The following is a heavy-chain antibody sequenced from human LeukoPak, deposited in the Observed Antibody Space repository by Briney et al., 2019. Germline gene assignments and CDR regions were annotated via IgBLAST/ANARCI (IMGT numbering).Heavy chain of an antibody. V-gene: IGHV1-46*01. Sequence: GASVKVSCKASGYTFTSYYMHWVRQAPGQGLAWMGIINPSGGSTSYAQKFQGRVTMTRDTSISTAYMELSRLRSDDTAVYYCARGVYSSSSFYYYGMDVWGQGTTVTVSS. CDR3: ARGVYSSSSFYYYGMDV. CDR1: GYTFTSYY. CDR2: INPSGGST. J-gene: IGHJ6*02. D-gene: IGHD6-6*01.